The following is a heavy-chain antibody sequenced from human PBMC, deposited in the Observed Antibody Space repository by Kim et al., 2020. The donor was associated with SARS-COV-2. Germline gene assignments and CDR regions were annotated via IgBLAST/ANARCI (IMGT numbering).Heavy chain of an antibody. V-gene: IGHV3-30*18. CDR2: ISYDGSNK. CDR3: AKDLRYSSSWYYFDY. Sequence: GGSLRLSCAASGFTFSSYGMHWVRQAPGKGLEWVAVISYDGSNKYYADSVKGRFTISRDNSKNTLYLQMNSLRAEDMAVYYCAKDLRYSSSWYYFDYWGQGTLVTVSS. CDR1: GFTFSSYG. D-gene: IGHD6-13*01. J-gene: IGHJ4*02.